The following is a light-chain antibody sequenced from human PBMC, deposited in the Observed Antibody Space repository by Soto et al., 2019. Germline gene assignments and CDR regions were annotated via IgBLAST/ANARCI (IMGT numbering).Light chain of an antibody. CDR1: SMDLAIYNY. Sequence: QSVLTQPASVSGSPVQSMTISCTGTSMDLAIYNYVSWYQQQPGKAPKLMIYQVTNRPSGVSNRFSGSRSGNTASLTISGLQAEDEADYYCSSYTDSSNYVFGTGTKVTVL. V-gene: IGLV2-14*01. J-gene: IGLJ1*01. CDR2: QVT. CDR3: SSYTDSSNYV.